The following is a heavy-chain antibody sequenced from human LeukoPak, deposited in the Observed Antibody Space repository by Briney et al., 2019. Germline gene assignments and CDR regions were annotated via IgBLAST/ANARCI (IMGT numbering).Heavy chain of an antibody. D-gene: IGHD2-21*02. Sequence: SVKVSCKASGGTFSSYAISWVRQAPGQGLEWMGGIIPIFGTVNYAQKFQGRVTITADESTSTAYMELSSLRSEDTAVYYCARDRVRGAYCGGDCGTEYYGMDVWGQGTTVTVSS. CDR2: IIPIFGTV. J-gene: IGHJ6*02. CDR3: ARDRVRGAYCGGDCGTEYYGMDV. V-gene: IGHV1-69*13. CDR1: GGTFSSYA.